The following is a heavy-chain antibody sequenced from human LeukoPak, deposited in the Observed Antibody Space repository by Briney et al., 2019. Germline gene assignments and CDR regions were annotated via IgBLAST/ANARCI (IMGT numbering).Heavy chain of an antibody. CDR2: ISGSGGST. Sequence: GGSLRLSCAASGFTFSSYAMSWVRQAPGKGLEWVSAISGSGGSTYYADSVKGRFTISRDNSKNTLYLQMISLKIEDTAVYYCMTEPPRAKYDNGDHRDYWGQGVLVTVSS. CDR1: GFTFSSYA. CDR3: MTEPPRAKYDNGDHRDY. D-gene: IGHD4/OR15-4a*01. J-gene: IGHJ4*02. V-gene: IGHV3-23*01.